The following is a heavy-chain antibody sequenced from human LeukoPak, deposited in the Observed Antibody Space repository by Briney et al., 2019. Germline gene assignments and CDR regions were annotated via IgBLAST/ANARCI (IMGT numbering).Heavy chain of an antibody. Sequence: PSETLSLTCTVSGGSISSYYWSWIRQPPGKGLEWIGYIYYSGSTNYNPSLKSRVTISVDTSKNQFSLKLSSVTAADTAVYYCARAQAYYFGYWGQGTLVTVSS. CDR1: GGSISSYY. J-gene: IGHJ4*02. CDR2: IYYSGST. V-gene: IGHV4-59*01. CDR3: ARAQAYYFGY.